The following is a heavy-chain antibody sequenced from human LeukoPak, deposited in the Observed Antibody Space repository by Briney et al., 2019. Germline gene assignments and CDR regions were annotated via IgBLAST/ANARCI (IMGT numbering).Heavy chain of an antibody. J-gene: IGHJ4*02. CDR2: IIGDGSDT. CDR1: GLIFSNYW. CDR3: ATGGEWYYDY. D-gene: IGHD3-16*01. Sequence: PGGSLRLSCATSGLIFSNYWMHWVRRAPGKGLVWVSRIIGDGSDTIYADSVRGRFTVSRDNVKNTVYLQMNSLSAEDTAIYYCATGGEWYYDYWGQGTQVTVSS. V-gene: IGHV3-74*01.